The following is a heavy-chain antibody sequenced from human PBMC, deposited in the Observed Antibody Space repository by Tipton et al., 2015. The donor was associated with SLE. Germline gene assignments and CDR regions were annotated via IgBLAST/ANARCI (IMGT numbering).Heavy chain of an antibody. D-gene: IGHD2-15*01. V-gene: IGHV3-33*01. CDR2: IFYDGSNK. CDR3: ARDGKFCRGSSYYFYYYLDV. J-gene: IGHJ6*03. CDR1: GFTFSSFG. Sequence: SLRLSCAASGFTFSSFGMHWVRQAPGKGLEWVAVIFYDGSNKFYADSVKGRFTISRDNSKNTLYLQMNSLRDEDTAVYYCARDGKFCRGSSYYFYYYLDVWGKGTSVTISS.